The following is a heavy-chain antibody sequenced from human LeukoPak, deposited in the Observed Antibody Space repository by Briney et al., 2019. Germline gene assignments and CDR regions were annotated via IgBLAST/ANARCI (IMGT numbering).Heavy chain of an antibody. Sequence: GASVKVSCKASGYTFTSYGISWVRQAPGQGLEWMGWISAYNGNTNYAQKLQGRVTMTTDTSTSTAYMELRSLRSDDTAVHYCARDFSFRQLWFFDYWGQGTLVTVSS. CDR2: ISAYNGNT. CDR3: ARDFSFRQLWFFDY. V-gene: IGHV1-18*04. CDR1: GYTFTSYG. D-gene: IGHD5-18*01. J-gene: IGHJ4*02.